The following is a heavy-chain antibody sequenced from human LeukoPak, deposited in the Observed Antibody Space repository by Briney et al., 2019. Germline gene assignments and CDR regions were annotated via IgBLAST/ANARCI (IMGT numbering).Heavy chain of an antibody. V-gene: IGHV3-23*01. D-gene: IGHD4-17*01. Sequence: GGSLRLSCAASGFTFSSYAMSWVRQAPGKGLEWVSAISGSGGSTYYADSVKGRFTISRDNSKNTLYLQMNSLRAEDTAVYYCARGGTVTKPYYYGMDVWGQGTTVTVSS. CDR2: ISGSGGST. CDR1: GFTFSSYA. J-gene: IGHJ6*02. CDR3: ARGGTVTKPYYYGMDV.